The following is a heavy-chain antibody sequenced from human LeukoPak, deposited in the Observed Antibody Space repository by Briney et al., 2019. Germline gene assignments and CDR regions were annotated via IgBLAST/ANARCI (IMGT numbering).Heavy chain of an antibody. Sequence: ASVKVSCKVSGYTLTELSMHLVRQAPGKGLEWMGGFDPEDGETIYAQKFQGRVTMTEDTSTDTAYMELSSLRSEDTAVYYCATSITIFGVVDAFDIWGQGTMVTVSS. CDR2: FDPEDGET. J-gene: IGHJ3*02. CDR3: ATSITIFGVVDAFDI. D-gene: IGHD3-3*01. V-gene: IGHV1-24*01. CDR1: GYTLTELS.